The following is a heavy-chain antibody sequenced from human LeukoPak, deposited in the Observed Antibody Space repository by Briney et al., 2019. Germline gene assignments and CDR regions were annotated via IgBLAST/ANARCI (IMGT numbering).Heavy chain of an antibody. CDR3: ARRGRQVGYGSQSYRGWFDP. Sequence: GGSLRLSCAASGFTFSSYGMSWVRQAPGKGLEWVSAISGSGGSTYYADSVKGRFTISRDNSKNTLYLQMNSLRAEDTAIYYCARRGRQVGYGSQSYRGWFDPWGQGTLVTVSS. CDR1: GFTFSSYG. CDR2: ISGSGGST. V-gene: IGHV3-23*01. D-gene: IGHD3-10*01. J-gene: IGHJ5*02.